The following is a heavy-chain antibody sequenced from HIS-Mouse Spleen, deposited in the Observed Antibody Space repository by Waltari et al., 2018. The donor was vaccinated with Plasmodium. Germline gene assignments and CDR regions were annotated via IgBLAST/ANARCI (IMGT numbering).Heavy chain of an antibody. CDR3: AKEVLGYYDFWSRPDY. V-gene: IGHV3-30*18. J-gene: IGHJ4*02. CDR1: GFTFISSG. D-gene: IGHD3-3*01. Sequence: QVQLVESGGGVVQPGRSRRLSCEACGFTFISSGLTWVRQAPGKGLGWVAVISYDGSNKYYADSVKGRFTISRDNSKNTLYLQMNSLRAEDTAVYYCAKEVLGYYDFWSRPDYWGQGTLVTVSS. CDR2: ISYDGSNK.